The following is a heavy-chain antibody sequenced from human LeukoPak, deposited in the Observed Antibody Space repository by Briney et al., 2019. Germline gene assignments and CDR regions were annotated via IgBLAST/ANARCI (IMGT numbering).Heavy chain of an antibody. CDR1: GGSFSGYY. Sequence: NSSETLCLTFAAYGGSFSGYYWTWIRQPPGKGLEWIGEIDHSGSTYNNPSLRSRVTISVDTSKNHFCLNISSVTTASTAVYNSARVRAGWFDPRGQGTLVTVSS. CDR2: IDHSGST. CDR3: ARVRAGWFDP. J-gene: IGHJ5*02. V-gene: IGHV4-34*01.